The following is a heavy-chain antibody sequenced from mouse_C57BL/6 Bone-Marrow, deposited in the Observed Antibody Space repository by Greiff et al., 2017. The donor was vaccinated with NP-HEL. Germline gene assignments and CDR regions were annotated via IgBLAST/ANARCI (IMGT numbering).Heavy chain of an antibody. CDR3: ARHERRTGYDGVYFDY. V-gene: IGHV1-62-2*01. CDR1: GYTFTEYT. J-gene: IGHJ2*01. D-gene: IGHD2-2*01. CDR2: FYPGSGSI. Sequence: VQLQQSGAELVKPGASVKLSCKASGYTFTEYTIHWVKQRSGQGLEWIGWFYPGSGSIKYIEKFKDKATLTADKSSSTVYMELSRLTSEDSAVYFCARHERRTGYDGVYFDYWGQGTTLTVSS.